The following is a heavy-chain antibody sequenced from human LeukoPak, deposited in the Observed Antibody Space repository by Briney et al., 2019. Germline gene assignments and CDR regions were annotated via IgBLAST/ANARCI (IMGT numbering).Heavy chain of an antibody. D-gene: IGHD3-22*01. Sequence: GGSLRLSCAASGFTFSSYSMNWVRQAPGKGLEWVSYISSSSSTIYYADSVKGRFTISRDNAKNSLYLQMNSLRAEDTAVYYCAKDRSGYYYCGYDYWGQGTLVTVSS. CDR1: GFTFSSYS. CDR2: ISSSSSTI. V-gene: IGHV3-48*01. CDR3: AKDRSGYYYCGYDY. J-gene: IGHJ4*02.